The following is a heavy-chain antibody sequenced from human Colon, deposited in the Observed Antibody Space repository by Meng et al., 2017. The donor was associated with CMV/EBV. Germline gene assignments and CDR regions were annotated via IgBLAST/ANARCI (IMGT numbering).Heavy chain of an antibody. V-gene: IGHV3-48*04. J-gene: IGHJ4*02. CDR3: ARGQYYYDSSGYFDY. CDR1: GFTFSSYS. CDR2: ISSSSSTI. D-gene: IGHD3-22*01. Sequence: LSLTCAASGFTFSSYSMNWVRQAPGKGLEWVSYISSSSSTIYYADSVKGRFTISRDNAKNSLYLQMNSLRAEDTAVYYCARGQYYYDSSGYFDYWGQGTLVTVSS.